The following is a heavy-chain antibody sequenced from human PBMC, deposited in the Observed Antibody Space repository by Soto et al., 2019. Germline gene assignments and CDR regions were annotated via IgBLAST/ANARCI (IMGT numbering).Heavy chain of an antibody. J-gene: IGHJ6*02. V-gene: IGHV1-69*13. CDR1: GGTFSSYA. Sequence: GASVKVSCKASGGTFSSYAISWVRQAPGQGLEWMGGIIPIFGTANYAQKFQGRVTITADESTSTAYMELSSLRSEDTAVYYCARGSLDFPRPGYDYYGMDVWGQGTTVTVSS. D-gene: IGHD3-3*01. CDR3: ARGSLDFPRPGYDYYGMDV. CDR2: IIPIFGTA.